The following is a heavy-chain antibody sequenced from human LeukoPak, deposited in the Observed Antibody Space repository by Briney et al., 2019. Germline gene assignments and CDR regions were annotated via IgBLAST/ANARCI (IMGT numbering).Heavy chain of an antibody. CDR2: FRGCGET. J-gene: IGHJ4*02. CDR3: AKANWVWNADAVW. CDR1: RFPLSSYA. D-gene: IGHD1-1*01. V-gene: IGHV3-23*01. Sequence: GGALRLSCASSRFPLSSYALSWLRPAAARGADCVYCFRGCGETFYADSVKGRFTLSRDDSRNTAYLQMNNLRVDDTAIYYCAKANWVWNADAVWWGQGTQVTVSS.